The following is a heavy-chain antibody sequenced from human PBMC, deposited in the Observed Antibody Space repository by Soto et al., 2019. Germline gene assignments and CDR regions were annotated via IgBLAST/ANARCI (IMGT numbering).Heavy chain of an antibody. J-gene: IGHJ4*02. D-gene: IGHD2-2*01. V-gene: IGHV1-18*01. Sequence: ASVKVSCKASGYTFTSYGISWVRQAPGQGLEWMGWISAYNGNTNYAQKLQGRVTMTTDTSTSTAYMELRSLRSDDTAVYYCARWGIVVVPAAMRWPDYWGQGTLVTVSS. CDR3: ARWGIVVVPAAMRWPDY. CDR1: GYTFTSYG. CDR2: ISAYNGNT.